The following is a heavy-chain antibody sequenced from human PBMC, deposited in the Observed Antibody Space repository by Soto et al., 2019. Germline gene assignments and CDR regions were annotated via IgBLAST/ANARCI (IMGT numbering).Heavy chain of an antibody. D-gene: IGHD5-18*01. CDR3: ARGGNFTILGYSFVFDV. Sequence: QVQLVQSGAEVKKPGASVRVSCEASGYRFTAYYIHWVRQAPGQGLEWMGRMNLDTGGTTYAQKFQGRVTMTRDTSISTAYVEVSSLKSVDPAMYYCARGGNFTILGYSFVFDVWGQGTLGSVAS. CDR2: MNLDTGGT. V-gene: IGHV1-2*06. J-gene: IGHJ4*02. CDR1: GYRFTAYY.